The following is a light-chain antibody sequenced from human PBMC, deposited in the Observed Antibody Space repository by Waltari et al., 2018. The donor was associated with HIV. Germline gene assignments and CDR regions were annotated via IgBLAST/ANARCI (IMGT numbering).Light chain of an antibody. Sequence: DIQMTQSPSSLSASVGDRVTIPCRASQSIRSYLNWDQQKSGKAPKLLIYASSSLQSGVPSRFSGSGSGAEYTLTIISLQPEDFATYYCQQSHSTPWTCGQGTKVEIK. V-gene: IGKV1-39*01. CDR2: ASS. J-gene: IGKJ1*01. CDR1: QSIRSY. CDR3: QQSHSTPWT.